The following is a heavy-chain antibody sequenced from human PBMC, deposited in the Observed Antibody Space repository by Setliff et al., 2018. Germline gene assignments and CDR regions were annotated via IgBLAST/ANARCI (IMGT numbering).Heavy chain of an antibody. Sequence: LKISCVVSGFRFSRHWMSWVRQAPGKGLEWVADIKQDGSTKYYLDYVKGLFTISRDNAKRPLYLQMTGQRAEVTCVYYCVRDDADNYDAFDNWGQGTLVTVSS. V-gene: IGHV3-7*01. D-gene: IGHD3-22*01. CDR2: IKQDGSTK. CDR3: VRDDADNYDAFDN. CDR1: GFRFSRHW. J-gene: IGHJ3*02.